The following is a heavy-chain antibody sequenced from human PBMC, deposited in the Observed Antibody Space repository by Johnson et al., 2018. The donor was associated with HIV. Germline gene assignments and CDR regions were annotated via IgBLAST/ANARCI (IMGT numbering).Heavy chain of an antibody. CDR1: GFTLSSYA. J-gene: IGHJ3*02. CDR3: ARDPYGSGPDVACDI. D-gene: IGHD3-10*01. CDR2: ISYDGGDK. V-gene: IGHV3-30*04. Sequence: QVQLVESGGGVVQPGRSLRLSCAASGFTLSSYAMHWVRQAPGKGLEWVAVISYDGGDKYYADSVKGRFTISRDNSKNPLYLQMNSLRAEDTAVYYCARDPYGSGPDVACDIWGQGTMFTVSS.